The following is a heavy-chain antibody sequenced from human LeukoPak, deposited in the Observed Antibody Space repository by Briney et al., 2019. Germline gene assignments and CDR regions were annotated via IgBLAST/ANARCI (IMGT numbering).Heavy chain of an antibody. CDR2: ISGSGGCT. CDR1: GFTFSSYA. D-gene: IGHD3-16*02. V-gene: IGHV3-23*01. CDR3: AKEETITFGGVIVIPGAFDI. Sequence: PGGSLRLSCAASGFTFSSYAMSWVRQAPGKGLEWVSAISGSGGCTYYADSVKGRFTVSRDNSKNTLYLQMNSLRAEDTAVYYCAKEETITFGGVIVIPGAFDIWGQGTMVTVSS. J-gene: IGHJ3*02.